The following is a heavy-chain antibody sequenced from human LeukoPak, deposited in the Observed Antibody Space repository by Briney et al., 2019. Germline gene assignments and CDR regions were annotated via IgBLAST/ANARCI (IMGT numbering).Heavy chain of an antibody. Sequence: SETLSLTCTVSGGSIRSQYWSWIRQPAGRGLEWLGRIYASGSTNYSPSLKSRVTMSLDTSKNQFSLKLSSVTAADAAVYYCARAGYSYGTGYYFDYWGQGTLVTVSS. CDR2: IYASGST. CDR3: ARAGYSYGTGYYFDY. J-gene: IGHJ4*02. CDR1: GGSIRSQY. V-gene: IGHV4-4*07. D-gene: IGHD5-18*01.